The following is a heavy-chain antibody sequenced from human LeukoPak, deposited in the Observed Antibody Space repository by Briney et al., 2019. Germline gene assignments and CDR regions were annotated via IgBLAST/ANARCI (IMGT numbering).Heavy chain of an antibody. CDR3: AKMGSPITMGRGVPFDY. J-gene: IGHJ4*02. V-gene: IGHV3-30*18. Sequence: RRCLRLSCAPSRLTFSTHGMRAGCAAPHRGLGWGAATSYNGDNKKSADSVKGRFTLSRDNPKKTLSVQMNMLRAQTTAVFYIAKMGSPITMGRGVPFDYWGQGNLVTVS. CDR2: TSYNGDNK. CDR1: RLTFSTHG. D-gene: IGHD3-10*01.